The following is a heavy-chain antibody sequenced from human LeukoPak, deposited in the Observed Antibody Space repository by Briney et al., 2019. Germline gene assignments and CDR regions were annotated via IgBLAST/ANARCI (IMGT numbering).Heavy chain of an antibody. CDR3: ARRRYSSSGARYFDY. Sequence: PGGSLRLSCAASGFTCSSYSMNWVRQAPGKGLEWVSYISSSSSTIYYADSVKGRFTISRDNAKNSLYLQMNSLRAEDTAVYYCARRRYSSSGARYFDYWGQGTLVTVSS. J-gene: IGHJ4*02. D-gene: IGHD6-13*01. V-gene: IGHV3-48*04. CDR2: ISSSSSTI. CDR1: GFTCSSYS.